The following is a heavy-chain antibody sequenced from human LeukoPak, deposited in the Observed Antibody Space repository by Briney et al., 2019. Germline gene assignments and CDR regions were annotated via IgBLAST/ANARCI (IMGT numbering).Heavy chain of an antibody. CDR1: GFTFSSYG. CDR3: ARDFTLDAFDI. Sequence: GGSLRLSCAASGFTFSSYGMNWVRQAPGKGLEWVSSISSSSSYIYYADSVKGRFTISRDNAKNSLYLQMNSLRAEDTAVYYCARDFTLDAFDIWGQGTMVTVSS. V-gene: IGHV3-21*01. CDR2: ISSSSSYI. J-gene: IGHJ3*02.